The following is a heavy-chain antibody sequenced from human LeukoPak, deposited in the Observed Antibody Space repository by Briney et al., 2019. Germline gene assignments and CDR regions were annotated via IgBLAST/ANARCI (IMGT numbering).Heavy chain of an antibody. CDR2: IWYDGSNK. CDR1: GFTFSSYG. Sequence: GRSLRLSCAASGFTFSSYGMHWVRQAPGKGLEWVAVIWYDGSNKYYADSVKGRFTISRDNPKSTLYLQMNSLTAEDTAIYYCAREGHYDSRGPDYWGQGTLVTVSS. CDR3: AREGHYDSRGPDY. J-gene: IGHJ4*02. V-gene: IGHV3-33*01. D-gene: IGHD3-22*01.